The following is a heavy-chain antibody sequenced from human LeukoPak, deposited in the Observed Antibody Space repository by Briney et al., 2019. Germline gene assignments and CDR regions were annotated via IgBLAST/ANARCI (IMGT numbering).Heavy chain of an antibody. D-gene: IGHD3-3*01. CDR1: GGSFSGYY. CDR3: AGSGYYWNWFDP. J-gene: IGHJ5*02. Sequence: SETLSLTCAVYGGSFSGYYWSWIRQPPGKGLEWIGEINHSGSTNYNPSLKSRVTISVDTSKNQFSLKLSSVTAADTAVYYCAGSGYYWNWFDPWGQGTLVTVSS. CDR2: INHSGST. V-gene: IGHV4-34*01.